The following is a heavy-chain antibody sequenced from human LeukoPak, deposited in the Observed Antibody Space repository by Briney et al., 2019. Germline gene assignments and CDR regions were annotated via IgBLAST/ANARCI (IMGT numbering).Heavy chain of an antibody. CDR3: AKRATIFGEDYMDV. V-gene: IGHV3-30*02. CDR2: IWYGGSNK. D-gene: IGHD3-3*01. Sequence: PGGSLRLSCAASGFTFSSYGMHWVRQAPGKGLEWVAVIWYGGSNKYYADSVKGRFTISRDNSKNTLYLQMNSLRAEDTAVYYCAKRATIFGEDYMDVWGKGTTVTVSS. J-gene: IGHJ6*03. CDR1: GFTFSSYG.